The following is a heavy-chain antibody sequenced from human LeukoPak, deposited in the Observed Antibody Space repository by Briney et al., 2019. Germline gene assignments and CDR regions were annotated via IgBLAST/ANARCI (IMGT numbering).Heavy chain of an antibody. CDR1: GFTFSSYW. V-gene: IGHV3-74*01. CDR3: SRDFGGA. Sequence: GGSLRLSCAASGFTFSSYWTHWVRQAPGKGLVWVSRIKSDGSYTSYADSVKGRFTISRDNAKSTLYLQMNSLRAEDTAVYYCSRDFGGAWGQGTLVTVSS. D-gene: IGHD3-10*01. CDR2: IKSDGSYT. J-gene: IGHJ5*02.